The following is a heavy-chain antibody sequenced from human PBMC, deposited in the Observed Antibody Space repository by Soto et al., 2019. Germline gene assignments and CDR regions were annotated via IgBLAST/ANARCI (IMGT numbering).Heavy chain of an antibody. V-gene: IGHV4-59*01. Sequence: QVQLQESGPGLVKPSETLSLTCSVSGASISNYYWTWIRQSPGKGLEWIGYMYYSGSTNYNPSLKGPVTHPIGHAKNQFPVEAGVGASADTAVFFWWKGAGKGGWFDPWGQGTLVTVSS. CDR3: WKGAGKGGWFDP. CDR2: MYYSGST. CDR1: GASISNYY. D-gene: IGHD3-10*01. J-gene: IGHJ5*02.